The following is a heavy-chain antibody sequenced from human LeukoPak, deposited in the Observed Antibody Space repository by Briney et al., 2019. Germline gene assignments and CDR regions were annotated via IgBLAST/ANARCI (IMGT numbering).Heavy chain of an antibody. Sequence: GASVKVSCKASGYTFTSYYMHWVRQAPGQGLEWMGIINPSGVITSYAQKFQGRVTMTRDMYTSTVYLELSSLGSEATAVYYCARDGVAASDYYYYYYMDVWGKGTTVTVSS. J-gene: IGHJ6*03. CDR3: ARDGVAASDYYYYYYMDV. V-gene: IGHV1-46*01. CDR1: GYTFTSYY. CDR2: INPSGVIT. D-gene: IGHD6-13*01.